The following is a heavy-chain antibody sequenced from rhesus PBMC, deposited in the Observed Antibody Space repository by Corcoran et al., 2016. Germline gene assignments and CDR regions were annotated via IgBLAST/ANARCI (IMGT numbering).Heavy chain of an antibody. Sequence: QVQLQESGPGLVKPSETLSLTCAVSGGSISDDYYWSWIRQPPGKGLEWIGYIYGSGGGTNYNPSLKNRVTISTDTSKNQFSLKLSSVTAADTAVYYCAREFGGYYSGAAFDFWGQGLRVTVSS. CDR2: IYGSGGGT. J-gene: IGHJ3*01. CDR1: GGSISDDYY. V-gene: IGHV4-106*01. CDR3: AREFGGYYSGAAFDF. D-gene: IGHD3-28*01.